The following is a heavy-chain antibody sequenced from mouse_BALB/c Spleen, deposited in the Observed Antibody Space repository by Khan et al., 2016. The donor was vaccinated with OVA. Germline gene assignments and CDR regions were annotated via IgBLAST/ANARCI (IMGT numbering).Heavy chain of an antibody. V-gene: IGHV9-4*02. CDR1: GYTFTTAG. J-gene: IGHJ4*01. Sequence: LVESGPELKKPGETVRISCKASGYTFTTAGIQWVQKMPGKGLKWIGWINTHSGVPKYAEDFKGRFAFSLEISVNTAYLQITNLKNEDTATXVCARGVAAYYGNDGGAMEYWGQGTSVTVSP. D-gene: IGHD2-9*01. CDR2: INTHSGVP. CDR3: ARGVAAYYGNDGGAMEY.